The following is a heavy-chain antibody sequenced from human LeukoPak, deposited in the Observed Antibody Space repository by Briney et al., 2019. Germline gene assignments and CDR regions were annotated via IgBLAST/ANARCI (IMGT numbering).Heavy chain of an antibody. CDR1: GDSISSSSYC. CDR3: ARHSRSGYIGYENAFDI. J-gene: IGHJ3*02. V-gene: IGHV4-39*01. CDR2: IYNSANT. D-gene: IGHD5-12*01. Sequence: SVTLSLTCTVSGDSISSSSYCWDWIRQPQGKGLEWIGNIYNSANTHYNPSLKTRITMSVDTSKNQFSLKLNSVTAADTGIYYCARHSRSGYIGYENAFDIWGQGTMVTVSS.